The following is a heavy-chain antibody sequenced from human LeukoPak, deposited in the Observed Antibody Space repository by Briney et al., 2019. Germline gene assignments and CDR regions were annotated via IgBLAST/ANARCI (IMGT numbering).Heavy chain of an antibody. J-gene: IGHJ3*02. V-gene: IGHV5-51*01. CDR1: GYSFTSYW. Sequence: GESLKISCKGSGYSFTSYWIGWVRQMPGKGLEWMGIIYPGDSDTRYSPSFQGQVTISADKSISTAYPQWSSLKASDTAMYYCARLLLRSRYCSSTSCYQILDAFDIWGQGTMVTVSS. CDR3: ARLLLRSRYCSSTSCYQILDAFDI. CDR2: IYPGDSDT. D-gene: IGHD2-2*01.